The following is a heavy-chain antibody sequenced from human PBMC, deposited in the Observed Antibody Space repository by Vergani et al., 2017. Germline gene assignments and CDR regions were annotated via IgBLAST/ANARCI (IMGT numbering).Heavy chain of an antibody. Sequence: QVQLVQSGAEVKKPGASVKVSCKASGYTFTSYYMHWVRQAPGQGLEWMGIINPSGDSTSYAQKFQGRVTMTRDTSTSTVYMELSSLRSEDTAVYYCARAGGTAMVPDYWGQGTLVTVSS. V-gene: IGHV1-46*01. D-gene: IGHD5-18*01. J-gene: IGHJ4*02. CDR1: GYTFTSYY. CDR3: ARAGGTAMVPDY. CDR2: INPSGDST.